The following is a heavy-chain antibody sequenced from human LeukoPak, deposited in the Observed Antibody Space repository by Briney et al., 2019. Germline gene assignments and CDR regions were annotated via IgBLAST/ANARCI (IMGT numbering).Heavy chain of an antibody. CDR2: ISSSGSTT. CDR1: GLTFNNYE. J-gene: IGHJ4*02. V-gene: IGHV3-48*03. CDR3: ASRPPPHRGPFDF. Sequence: SGGSLRLSCIGSGLTFNNYEMNWVRQAPGEGLEWLSYISSSGSTTEYADSVKGRFAISRDNAKNSLYLQMNSLRAEDTAFYYCASRPPPHRGPFDFWGQGTLVAVSS.